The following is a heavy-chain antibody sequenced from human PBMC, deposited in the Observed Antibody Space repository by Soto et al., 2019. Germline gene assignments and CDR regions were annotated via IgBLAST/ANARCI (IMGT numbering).Heavy chain of an antibody. CDR1: WGSSIGFY. D-gene: IGHD3-10*01. CDR2: IYYSGST. Sequence: SEIMSVTWTVVWGSSIGFYGSWIRQHPGKGLEWIGYIYYSGSTNYNPSLKSRVTISVDTSQTQFSLKLSSMTAADTAVYYCATGRVYYGSEYWGQGTLVTVSS. J-gene: IGHJ4*02. V-gene: IGHV4-59*01. CDR3: ATGRVYYGSEY.